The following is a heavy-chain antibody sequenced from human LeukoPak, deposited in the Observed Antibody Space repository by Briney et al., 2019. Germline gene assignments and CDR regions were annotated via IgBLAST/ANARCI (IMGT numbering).Heavy chain of an antibody. CDR3: ATRSYSSWSRGYYYYYYMDV. CDR2: INHSGST. D-gene: IGHD6-13*01. CDR1: GGSFSGYY. V-gene: IGHV4-34*01. J-gene: IGHJ6*03. Sequence: SETLSLTRAVYGGSFSGYYWSWIRQPPGKGLEWIGEINHSGSTNYNPSLKSRVTISVDTSKNQFSLKLSSVTAADTAVYYCATRSYSSWSRGYYYYYYMDVWGKGTTVTVSS.